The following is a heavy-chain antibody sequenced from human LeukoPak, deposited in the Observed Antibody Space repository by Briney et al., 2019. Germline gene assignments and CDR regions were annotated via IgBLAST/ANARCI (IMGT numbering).Heavy chain of an antibody. D-gene: IGHD3-9*01. J-gene: IGHJ4*02. V-gene: IGHV7-4-1*02. Sequence: GASVKVSCKASGYTFTSYALNWVRQAPGQGLEWMGWINTSAGNPTYAQGFTGRFVFSLGTSVSTAYLQISSLKAEDTAVYYCARKTGTFDYWGQGTLVTVSS. CDR3: ARKTGTFDY. CDR2: INTSAGNP. CDR1: GYTFTSYA.